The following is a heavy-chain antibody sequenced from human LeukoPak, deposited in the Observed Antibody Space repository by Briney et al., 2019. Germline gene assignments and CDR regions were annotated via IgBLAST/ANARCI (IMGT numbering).Heavy chain of an antibody. V-gene: IGHV1-2*02. J-gene: IGHJ6*03. CDR2: INPNSGGT. D-gene: IGHD3-10*01. CDR3: ARGGSGRDYYYYYMDV. Sequence: SVTVSFTASAYTFTVYYMHWVRQPPGQGLEWMGCINPNSGGTNYSQKFQDRVTMTRDTSISTAYMELSRLRSDDTAVYYCARGGSGRDYYYYYMDVWGKGTTVTVSS. CDR1: AYTFTVYY.